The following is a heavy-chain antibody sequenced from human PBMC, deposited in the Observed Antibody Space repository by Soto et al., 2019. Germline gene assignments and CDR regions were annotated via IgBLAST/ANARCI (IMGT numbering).Heavy chain of an antibody. CDR1: GGSISSGGYS. V-gene: IGHV4-30-2*01. J-gene: IGHJ4*02. CDR2: IYHSGST. Sequence: QLQLQESGSRLVKPSQTLSLTCAVSGGSISSGGYSWSWIRQPPGKGLEWIGYIYHSGSTYYNPSLKSRVTISVDRSKNQFSLKLSSVTAADTAVYYCAREGKYSEEFDYWGQGTLVTVSS. CDR3: AREGKYSEEFDY. D-gene: IGHD5-18*01.